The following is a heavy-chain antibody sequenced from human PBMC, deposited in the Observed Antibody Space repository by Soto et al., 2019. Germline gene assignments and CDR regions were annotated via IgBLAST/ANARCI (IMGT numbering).Heavy chain of an antibody. V-gene: IGHV5-51*01. Sequence: GESLKISCKGSGYSFTSYWIGWVRQMPGKGLEWMGIIYPGDSDTRYSPSFQGQVTISADKSISTAYLQWSSLKASDTAMYYCARQRWSTVDPNWFDPWGQGTLVTVSS. CDR1: GYSFTSYW. CDR3: ARQRWSTVDPNWFDP. J-gene: IGHJ5*02. CDR2: IYPGDSDT. D-gene: IGHD1-26*01.